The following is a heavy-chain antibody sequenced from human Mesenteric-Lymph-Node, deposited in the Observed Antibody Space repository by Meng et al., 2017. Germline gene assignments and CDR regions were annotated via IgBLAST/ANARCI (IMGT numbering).Heavy chain of an antibody. CDR2: IKQDGSEK. CDR3: ASRAVTGPYYYYGMDV. V-gene: IGHV3-7*01. D-gene: IGHD6-19*01. J-gene: IGHJ6*02. Sequence: GESLKISCAASGFTFTSYWMSWVRQAPGKGLEWVANIKQDGSEKYYVDSVKGRFTISRDNAKGSLYLQMNSLRADDTAVYYCASRAVTGPYYYYGMDVWGQGTTVTSP. CDR1: GFTFTSYW.